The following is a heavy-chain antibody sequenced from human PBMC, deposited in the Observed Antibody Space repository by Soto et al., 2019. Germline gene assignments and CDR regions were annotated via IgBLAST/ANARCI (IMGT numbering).Heavy chain of an antibody. V-gene: IGHV1-69*12. CDR1: GGTFSNYA. D-gene: IGHD4-4*01. J-gene: IGHJ4*02. CDR2: IIPIFGTA. CDR3: ARDGGVYDYSPFDY. Sequence: QVQLVQSGAEVKKPGSSVKVSCKASGGTFSNYAISWVRQAPGQGLEWMGGIIPIFGTADYAQKFQGRVTMTADASTSTAYMELSSLRSEDTAVYYCARDGGVYDYSPFDYWGQGTLVTVSS.